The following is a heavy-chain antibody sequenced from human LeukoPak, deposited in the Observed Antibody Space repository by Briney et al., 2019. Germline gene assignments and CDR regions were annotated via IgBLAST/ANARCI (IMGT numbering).Heavy chain of an antibody. D-gene: IGHD5-18*01. J-gene: IGHJ4*02. CDR1: GFSFSTYY. CDR3: ARDGLHTAHFDY. CDR2: ISSSSTYI. Sequence: GGSLRLSCAASGFSFSTYYVNWVRQAPGKGLEWVSCISSSSTYIFYADSVRGRFAISRDNARNSLYLQMNSLRDEDTAVYYCARDGLHTAHFDYWGQGTLVTVSS. V-gene: IGHV3-21*01.